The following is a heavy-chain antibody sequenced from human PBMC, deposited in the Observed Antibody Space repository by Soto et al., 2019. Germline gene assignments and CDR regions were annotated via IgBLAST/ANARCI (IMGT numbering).Heavy chain of an antibody. CDR1: EFTFSSYA. CDR3: ARAPGGYCSSTSC. CDR2: ISYDGSNK. Sequence: QVQLVESGGGVVQPGRSLRLSCAASEFTFSSYAMHWVRQAPGKGLEWVAVISYDGSNKYYADSVKGRFTISRDNSKNTLYLQMNSLRAEDTAVYYCARAPGGYCSSTSCWGQGTMVTVSS. D-gene: IGHD2-2*01. V-gene: IGHV3-30-3*01. J-gene: IGHJ3*01.